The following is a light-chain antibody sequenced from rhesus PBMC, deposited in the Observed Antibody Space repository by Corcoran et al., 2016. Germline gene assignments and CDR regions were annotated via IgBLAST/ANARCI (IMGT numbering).Light chain of an antibody. CDR3: LQDYTTPS. CDR1: QGIDRE. CDR2: AAS. Sequence: DIRMTQFPSSLFASVGDRVTVTCRASQGIDRELTWYQQKPGKAPTILSYAASHLQTGGSSRFSGSGAGTDYTLTISSLQPEDVATYYCLQDYTTPSFGGGTKVEIK. V-gene: IGKV1-94*01. J-gene: IGKJ4*01.